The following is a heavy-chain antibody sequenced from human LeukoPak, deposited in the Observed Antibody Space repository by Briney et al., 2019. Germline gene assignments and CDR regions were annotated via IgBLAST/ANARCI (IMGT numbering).Heavy chain of an antibody. D-gene: IGHD3-16*02. CDR2: ISGSGGST. Sequence: GGSLRLSCAASGFTFSSYAMSWVRQAPGKGLEWVSAISGSGGSTYYADSVKGRFTISRDNSKNTLYLQMNSLRAEDTAVYYCAKDSSYDYVWGSYRLAPSFDYWGQGTLVTVSS. CDR1: GFTFSSYA. V-gene: IGHV3-23*01. J-gene: IGHJ4*02. CDR3: AKDSSYDYVWGSYRLAPSFDY.